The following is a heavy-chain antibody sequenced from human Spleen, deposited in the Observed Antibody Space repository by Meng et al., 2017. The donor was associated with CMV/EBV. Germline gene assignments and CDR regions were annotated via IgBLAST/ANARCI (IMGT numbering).Heavy chain of an antibody. D-gene: IGHD6-6*01. J-gene: IGHJ6*02. CDR3: AKVEYSSSSEGNYYYGMDV. Sequence: GGSLRLSCAASGFTFSSYGMHWVRQAPGKGLEWVAFIRYDGSNKYYADSVKGRFTISRDNSKNTLYLQMNSLRAEDTAVYYCAKVEYSSSSEGNYYYGMDVWGQGTTVTV. CDR1: GFTFSSYG. V-gene: IGHV3-30*02. CDR2: IRYDGSNK.